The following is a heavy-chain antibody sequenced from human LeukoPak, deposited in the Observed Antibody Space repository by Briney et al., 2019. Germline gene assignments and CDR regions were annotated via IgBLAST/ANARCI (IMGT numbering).Heavy chain of an antibody. D-gene: IGHD1-26*01. Sequence: GASVKVSCKASGYTFTSYYMHWVRQAPGQGLEWMGIINPSGGSTSYAQKFQGRVTMTRDTSISTAYMELSRLRSDDTAVYYCASGSGSHDYWGQGTLVTVSS. CDR3: ASGSGSHDY. J-gene: IGHJ4*02. CDR1: GYTFTSYY. V-gene: IGHV1-46*01. CDR2: INPSGGST.